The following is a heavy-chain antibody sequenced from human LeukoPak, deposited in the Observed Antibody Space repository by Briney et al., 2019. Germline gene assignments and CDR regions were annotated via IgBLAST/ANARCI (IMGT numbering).Heavy chain of an antibody. D-gene: IGHD3-16*02. J-gene: IGHJ4*02. V-gene: IGHV1-3*01. CDR2: INAGNGST. CDR3: AREYYDYVWGSYRYWYYFDY. CDR1: GYTFTSYA. Sequence: ASVKVSCKASGYTFTSYAMHWVRQAPGQRLEWMGWINAGNGSTKYSQKFQGRVTITRDTSATTAYMELSSLRSEDTAVYYCAREYYDYVWGSYRYWYYFDYWGQGTLVTVSS.